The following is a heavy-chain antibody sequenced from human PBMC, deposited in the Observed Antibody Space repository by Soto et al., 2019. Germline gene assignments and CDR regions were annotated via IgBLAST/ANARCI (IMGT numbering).Heavy chain of an antibody. J-gene: IGHJ3*02. V-gene: IGHV4-59*01. CDR2: IYYSGST. Sequence: QVQLQESGPGLVKPSETLSLTCTVSGGSISSYYWSWIRQPPGKGLEWIGYIYYSGSTNYNPSLKSRVTIAVDTSKNQFSLKLSSVTAADTAVYYCARSRGNSGSYFDAFDIWGQGTMVTVSS. CDR1: GGSISSYY. D-gene: IGHD1-26*01. CDR3: ARSRGNSGSYFDAFDI.